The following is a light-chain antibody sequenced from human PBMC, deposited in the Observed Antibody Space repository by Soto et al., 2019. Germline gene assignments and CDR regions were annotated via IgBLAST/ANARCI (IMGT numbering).Light chain of an antibody. V-gene: IGKV3-20*01. CDR1: QSVGSN. CDR2: GAS. Sequence: EIVLTQSPGTLSLSPGERATLSCRAIQSVGSNLAWYQQKPGQAPRLLIYGASSRATVIPDRFSGSGSGTDFTLTISRLEPEDLAVYYCQQYKNSPPLTFGGGTKVDIK. CDR3: QQYKNSPPLT. J-gene: IGKJ4*01.